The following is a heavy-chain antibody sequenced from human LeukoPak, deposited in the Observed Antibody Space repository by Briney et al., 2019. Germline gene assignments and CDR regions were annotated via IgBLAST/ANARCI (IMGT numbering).Heavy chain of an antibody. CDR1: GFTFSVYA. D-gene: IGHD6-19*01. CDR2: IGGSVGTT. CDR3: ATSGWDTIDYFYGMDV. J-gene: IGHJ6*02. V-gene: IGHV3-23*01. Sequence: GGSLRLSCAASGFTFSVYAMSWVCQAPGKGLEWVLCIGGSVGTTYYADSVKGRFTISRDNSKNSLFLQMNSLRAEDTAVYYCATSGWDTIDYFYGMDVWGHGTTVTVSS.